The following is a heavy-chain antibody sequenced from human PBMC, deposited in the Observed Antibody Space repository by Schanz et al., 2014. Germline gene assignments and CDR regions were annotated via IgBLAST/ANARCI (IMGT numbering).Heavy chain of an antibody. Sequence: EVRLLESGGGLVQPGGSLRLSCAASGFTFTTNAMSWVRQPPGKGLEWVSAISGNGGSTYFADSVKGRFTISRDNSDNTLFLQMNSLRAEDTAVYYCAREKRRTEVVLDHWGQGTLVTVS. CDR3: AREKRRTEVVLDH. J-gene: IGHJ4*02. CDR1: GFTFTTNA. CDR2: ISGNGGST. V-gene: IGHV3-23*01.